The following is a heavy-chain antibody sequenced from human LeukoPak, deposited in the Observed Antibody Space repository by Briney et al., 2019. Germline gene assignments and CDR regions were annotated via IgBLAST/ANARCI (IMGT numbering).Heavy chain of an antibody. V-gene: IGHV6-1*01. CDR2: TYYRSKWYN. D-gene: IGHD3-3*01. CDR3: ARAYDFWSTAYYYGMDV. J-gene: IGHJ6*02. Sequence: SQTLSLTCAISGDSVSSNSAAWNWIRQSPSRGLEWLGRTYYRSKWYNDYAVSVKSRITINPDTSKNQFSLQLNSVTPEDTAVYYCARAYDFWSTAYYYGMDVWGQGTTVTVSS. CDR1: GDSVSSNSAA.